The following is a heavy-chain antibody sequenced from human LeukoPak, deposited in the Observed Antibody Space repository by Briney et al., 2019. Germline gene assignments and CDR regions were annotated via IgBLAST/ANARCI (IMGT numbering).Heavy chain of an antibody. CDR2: IRQDGGAK. D-gene: IGHD1-26*01. Sequence: GGSLRLSCAASGFTFSSFWMTWVRQAPGKGLEWVADIRQDGGAKNYVDSVKGRFTISRDNAWNLLYLEMNSLRVEDTAMYFCAREQTNTWEGDYFDYWGQGALVTVSS. V-gene: IGHV3-7*01. CDR1: GFTFSSFW. CDR3: AREQTNTWEGDYFDY. J-gene: IGHJ4*02.